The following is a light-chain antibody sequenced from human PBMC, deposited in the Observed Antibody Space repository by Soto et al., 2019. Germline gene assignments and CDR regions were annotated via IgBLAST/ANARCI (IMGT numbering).Light chain of an antibody. V-gene: IGKV3-15*01. CDR3: QQYNNCPRT. J-gene: IGKJ1*01. CDR1: QSVSSY. Sequence: EILLTQSPSTLSLSPGERATLFCRASQSVSSYLAWYQQKPGQAPRLLIYGASSWDSGIPARFSGSGSGTEFTLTISSLQSEDFAVYCCQQYNNCPRTFGQGTKVDIK. CDR2: GAS.